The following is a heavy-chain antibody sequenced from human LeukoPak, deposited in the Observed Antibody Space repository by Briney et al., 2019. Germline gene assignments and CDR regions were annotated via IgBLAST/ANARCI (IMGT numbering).Heavy chain of an antibody. CDR1: GFTFSSYA. Sequence: GGSLRLSCAASGFTFSSYAMHWVRQAPGKGLEWVAVISYDGSNKYYADSVKGRFTISRDNAKNSLYLQMNSLRAEDTALYYCASGGIYYGAAFDFWGQGTLVTVSS. CDR3: ASGGIYYGAAFDF. D-gene: IGHD1-26*01. CDR2: ISYDGSNK. J-gene: IGHJ4*02. V-gene: IGHV3-30*04.